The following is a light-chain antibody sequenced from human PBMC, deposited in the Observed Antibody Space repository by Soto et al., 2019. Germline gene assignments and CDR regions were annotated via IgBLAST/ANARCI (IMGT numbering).Light chain of an antibody. CDR2: DAS. CDR3: QFRSTGLPPPT. J-gene: IGKJ5*01. Sequence: QSVSSYLAWYQQNPGQAPRLLIYDASNRATSIPARFSGSGSVTDFTLPHTSLASGDCTPSYPQFRSTGLPPPTFGQGTRLEIK. V-gene: IGKV3-11*01. CDR1: QSVSSY.